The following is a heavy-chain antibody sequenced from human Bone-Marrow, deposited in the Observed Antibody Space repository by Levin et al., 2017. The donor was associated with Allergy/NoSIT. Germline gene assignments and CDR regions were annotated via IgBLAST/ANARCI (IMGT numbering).Heavy chain of an antibody. CDR2: ISGSSSYI. CDR1: GFSVSDYT. CDR3: ARDQDYGFLSGLGWFDP. D-gene: IGHD3-3*01. V-gene: IGHV3-21*06. Sequence: GGSLRLSCLGSGFSVSDYTMNWVRQAPGKGLEWVASISGSSSYIFYADSVNGRFTVSRDNAKNVVYLQMSSLRADDTAVYFCARDQDYGFLSGLGWFDPWGQGTQVTVSS. J-gene: IGHJ5*02.